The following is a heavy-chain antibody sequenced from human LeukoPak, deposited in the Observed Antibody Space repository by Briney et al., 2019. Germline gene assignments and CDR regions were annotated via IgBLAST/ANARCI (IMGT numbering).Heavy chain of an antibody. J-gene: IGHJ4*02. V-gene: IGHV1-46*01. D-gene: IGHD2-8*02. CDR1: GFTFTNYY. CDR3: AREESGGYFDY. Sequence: GASVKVSCKASGFTFTNYYMHWVRQAPGQGLEWMGLINPSGSSTNYAPKFRGRVTMTRDTSTTTVYMELSSLRSEDTAVYYCAREESGGYFDYGGQGTLVTVSS. CDR2: INPSGSST.